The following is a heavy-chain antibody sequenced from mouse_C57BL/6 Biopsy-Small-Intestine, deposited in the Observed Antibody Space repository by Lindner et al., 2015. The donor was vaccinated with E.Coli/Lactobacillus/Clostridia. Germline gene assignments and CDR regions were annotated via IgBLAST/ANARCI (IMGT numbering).Heavy chain of an antibody. CDR1: GYTFTTYG. V-gene: IGHV1S127*01. Sequence: SVKVSCKASGYTFTTYGISWVRQVPGKGIEWMGWISGFNGYTSYAQNLQGRVTMATETATSTAYMELRSLRSDDTAMYYCARDLPYSSGWRPHAFDTWGQGTMVTVSS. CDR3: ARDLPYSSGWRPHAFDT. D-gene: IGHD6-1*01. J-gene: IGHJ3*01. CDR2: ISGFNGYT.